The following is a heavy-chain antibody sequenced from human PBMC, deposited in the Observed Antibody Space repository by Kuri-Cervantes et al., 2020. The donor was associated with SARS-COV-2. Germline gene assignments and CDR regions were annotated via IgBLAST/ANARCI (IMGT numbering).Heavy chain of an antibody. D-gene: IGHD2-21*01. Sequence: LTCAASGFTFSSYGMHWVRQAPGKGLEWVAVIWYDGSNKYYADSVKGRFTISRDNSKNTLYLQMNSLRVEDTAVYYCARDRVGVHDYWGQGTLVTVSS. CDR2: IWYDGSNK. V-gene: IGHV3-33*01. CDR1: GFTFSSYG. J-gene: IGHJ4*02. CDR3: ARDRVGVHDY.